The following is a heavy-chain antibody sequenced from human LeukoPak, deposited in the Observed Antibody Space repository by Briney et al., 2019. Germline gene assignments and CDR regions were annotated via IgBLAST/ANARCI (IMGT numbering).Heavy chain of an antibody. D-gene: IGHD3-9*01. Sequence: SVKVSCKASGGTFSSYAISWVRQAPGQGLEWMGGIIPIFGTANYAQKFQGRVTITTDESTSTAYMELSSLRSEDTAVYYCAREEAYYDILTGYYLGYYFDYSGQGTLVTVSS. CDR2: IIPIFGTA. CDR3: AREEAYYDILTGYYLGYYFDY. V-gene: IGHV1-69*05. J-gene: IGHJ4*02. CDR1: GGTFSSYA.